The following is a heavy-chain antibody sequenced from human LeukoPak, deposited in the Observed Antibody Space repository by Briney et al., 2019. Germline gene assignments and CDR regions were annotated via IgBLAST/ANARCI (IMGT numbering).Heavy chain of an antibody. Sequence: GGSLRLSCAASGFTFKNYAMNWVRQSPGQGLEWVSTISGDAVTSWYADSVKGRFTVSRDNSKNIVFLQMNNLRAEDTAVYYCARCGVGVAAAAANCWGQGTLLTVSS. CDR3: ARCGVGVAAAAANC. CDR1: GFTFKNYA. D-gene: IGHD6-13*01. V-gene: IGHV3-23*01. J-gene: IGHJ4*02. CDR2: ISGDAVTS.